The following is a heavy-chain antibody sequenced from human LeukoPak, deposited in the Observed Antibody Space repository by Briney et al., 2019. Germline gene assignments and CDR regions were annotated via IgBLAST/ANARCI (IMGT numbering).Heavy chain of an antibody. CDR1: GFIFRDRA. CDR3: SRNSGTYRGYGMDV. V-gene: IGHV3-49*04. Sequence: KPGGSLRLSCTASGFIFRDRAMSSVRQAPGKGLEWVGFIRTKGLGETAEYAASVKDRFTISRDDSNNIAYLHMNSLKAEDTAVYYCSRNSGTYRGYGMDVWGQGTPVTVS. J-gene: IGHJ6*02. CDR2: IRTKGLGETA. D-gene: IGHD1-26*01.